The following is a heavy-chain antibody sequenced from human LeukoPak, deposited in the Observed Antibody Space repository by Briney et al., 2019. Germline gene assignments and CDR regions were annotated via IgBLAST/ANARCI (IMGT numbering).Heavy chain of an antibody. Sequence: SQTLSLTCAVSGGSLSSGDNSWNWIRQPPGKGLEWIGYIYHSGSTYYNPSLKSRVTISIDRSKDQFSLKLSSVTAADTAMYYCARSDCSGGSCQYYFDYWGQGTLVTVSS. V-gene: IGHV4-30-2*01. CDR2: IYHSGST. D-gene: IGHD2-15*01. CDR1: GGSLSSGDNS. CDR3: ARSDCSGGSCQYYFDY. J-gene: IGHJ4*02.